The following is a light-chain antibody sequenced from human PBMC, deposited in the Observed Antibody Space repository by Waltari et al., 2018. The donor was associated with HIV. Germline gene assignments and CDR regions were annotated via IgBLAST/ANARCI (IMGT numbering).Light chain of an antibody. CDR2: VKSDGSH. Sequence: QLAVTQSPSASASLGASVKLTCTLNRAHSTYAIACPQQQPGKGPRFLLKVKSDGSHIKGDGIPDRFSGSSFGAERYLTITSLRSDDEADYYCQTWGTGIRVFGGGTKLTVL. CDR1: RAHSTYA. J-gene: IGLJ3*02. V-gene: IGLV4-69*01. CDR3: QTWGTGIRV.